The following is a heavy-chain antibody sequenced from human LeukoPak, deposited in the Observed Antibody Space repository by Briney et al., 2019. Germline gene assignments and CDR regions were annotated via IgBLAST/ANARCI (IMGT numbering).Heavy chain of an antibody. V-gene: IGHV3-11*04. CDR1: GFTFSDYY. D-gene: IGHD3-9*01. J-gene: IGHJ3*02. CDR2: ISSSGSTI. CDR3: ASDPRYYDILTGYSFSAFDI. Sequence: GGSLRLSCAASGFTFSDYYMSWLRQAPGKGLEWVSYISSSGSTIYYADSVKGRFTISRDNAKNSLYLQINSLRAEDTAVYYCASDPRYYDILTGYSFSAFDIWGQGTMVTVSS.